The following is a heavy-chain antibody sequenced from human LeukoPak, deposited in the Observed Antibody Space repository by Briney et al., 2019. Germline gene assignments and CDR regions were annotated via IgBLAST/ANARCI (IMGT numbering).Heavy chain of an antibody. Sequence: GASVKVSCKASGYTFTGYYMHWVRQAPGQGLEWMGWINPNSGGTNYAQKFQGRVTMTRDTSTSTVYMEVSSLRSEDTAVYYCARDPDILTGYPHYYFDYWGQGTLVTVSS. CDR3: ARDPDILTGYPHYYFDY. D-gene: IGHD3-9*01. V-gene: IGHV1-2*02. J-gene: IGHJ4*02. CDR1: GYTFTGYY. CDR2: INPNSGGT.